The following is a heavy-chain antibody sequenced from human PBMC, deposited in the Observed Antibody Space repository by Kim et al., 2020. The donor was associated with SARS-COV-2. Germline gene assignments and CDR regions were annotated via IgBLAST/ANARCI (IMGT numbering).Heavy chain of an antibody. J-gene: IGHJ4*02. D-gene: IGHD3-22*01. CDR3: ARSSRGGYYDSSGYDFDY. CDR2: ISSSSSYI. V-gene: IGHV3-21*01. CDR1: GFTFSSYS. Sequence: GGSLRLSCAASGFTFSSYSMNWVRQAPGKGLEWVSSISSSSSYIYYADSVKGRFTISRDNAKNSLYLQMNSLRAEDTAVYYCARSSRGGYYDSSGYDFDYWGQGTLVTVSS.